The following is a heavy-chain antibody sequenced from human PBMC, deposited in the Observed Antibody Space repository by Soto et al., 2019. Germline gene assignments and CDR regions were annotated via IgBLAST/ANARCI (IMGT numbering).Heavy chain of an antibody. CDR1: GGSVSSGSYY. D-gene: IGHD2-21*02. V-gene: IGHV4-61*01. J-gene: IGHJ4*02. CDR3: ARGRLVTAIPDPPDY. CDR2: IYYSGST. Sequence: SETLSLTCTVSGGSVSSGSYYWSWIRQPPGKGLEWIGYIYYSGSTNYNPSLKSRVTISVDTSKNQFSLKLSSVTAADTAVYYCARGRLVTAIPDPPDYWGQGTLVTVSS.